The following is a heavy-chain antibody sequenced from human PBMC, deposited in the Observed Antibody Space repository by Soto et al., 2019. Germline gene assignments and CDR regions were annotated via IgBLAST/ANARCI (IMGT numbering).Heavy chain of an antibody. Sequence: GGSLRLSCAASGFTFSSYWMSWVRQAPGKGLEWVANIKQDGSEKYYVDSVKGRFTISRDNAKNSLYLQMNSLRAEDTAVYYCARDGHFDWLNPNDAFDIWGQGTMVTVSS. J-gene: IGHJ3*02. CDR3: ARDGHFDWLNPNDAFDI. D-gene: IGHD3-9*01. CDR1: GFTFSSYW. V-gene: IGHV3-7*01. CDR2: IKQDGSEK.